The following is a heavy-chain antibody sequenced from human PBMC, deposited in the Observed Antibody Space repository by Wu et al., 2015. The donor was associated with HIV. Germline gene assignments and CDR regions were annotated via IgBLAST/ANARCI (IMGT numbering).Heavy chain of an antibody. Sequence: QVQLVQSGAEVKKPGASVKVSCKASGYSFSNYGISWVRQAPGQGLEWMGWISVYNDNTKYAQKLQGRVTMTRDTSISTAYMELSRLRSDDTAVYYXARWGSLGYFDYWGQGTLVTVSS. V-gene: IGHV1-18*01. CDR3: ARWGSLGYFDY. CDR1: GYSFSNYG. CDR2: ISVYNDNT. J-gene: IGHJ4*02. D-gene: IGHD3-16*01.